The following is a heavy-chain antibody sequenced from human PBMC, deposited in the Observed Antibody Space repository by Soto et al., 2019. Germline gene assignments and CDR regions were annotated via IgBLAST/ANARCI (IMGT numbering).Heavy chain of an antibody. Sequence: QVQLVQSGAEVKNPGSSVKVSCKASAGTFSSYAISWVRQAPGQGLEWMGGIIPIFGTANYAQKFQGRVTITAHKITSTAYREVSSLRCEDSAVYYCARALGDCSGGSCYVRGWYDRWGQGTLVTVSS. CDR3: ARALGDCSGGSCYVRGWYDR. J-gene: IGHJ5*02. CDR2: IIPIFGTA. D-gene: IGHD2-15*01. CDR1: AGTFSSYA. V-gene: IGHV1-69*06.